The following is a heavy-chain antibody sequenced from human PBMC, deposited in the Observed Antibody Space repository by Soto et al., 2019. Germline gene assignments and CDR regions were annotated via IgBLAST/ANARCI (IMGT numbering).Heavy chain of an antibody. CDR2: IYYSGST. D-gene: IGHD3-10*01. CDR1: GGSISSGDYY. Sequence: PSETLSLTCTVSGGSISSGDYYWTWIRQPPGKGLEWIGYIYYSGSTYYNPSLKSRVTISVDTSKNQFSLKLSSVTAADTAVYYCARGKNNYYGSGSYYVGNWFDPWGQGTLVTVS. CDR3: ARGKNNYYGSGSYYVGNWFDP. J-gene: IGHJ5*02. V-gene: IGHV4-30-4*01.